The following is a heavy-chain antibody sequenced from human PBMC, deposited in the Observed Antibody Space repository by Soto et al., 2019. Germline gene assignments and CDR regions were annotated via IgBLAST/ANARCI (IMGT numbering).Heavy chain of an antibody. V-gene: IGHV3-33*01. D-gene: IGHD2-21*01. CDR1: GFTFSSDA. CDR3: ARDPGGRGSCNYCMEV. Sequence: GVSLRLSCAASGFTFSSDAMHWVRQAPGKGLEWMAIIWYDGSNKYYADSVKGRFTISRDNSKNTLYLQMNSLRVEDTAVYYCARDPGGRGSCNYCMEVWGQGTTVNVSS. J-gene: IGHJ6*02. CDR2: IWYDGSNK.